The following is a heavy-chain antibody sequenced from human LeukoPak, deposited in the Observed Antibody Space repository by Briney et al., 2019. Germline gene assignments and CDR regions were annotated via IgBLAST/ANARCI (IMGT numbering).Heavy chain of an antibody. CDR2: IKQDGSEK. CDR1: GFTFSLYW. D-gene: IGHD1-26*01. J-gene: IGHJ4*02. Sequence: PGGSLRLSCAASGFTFSLYWMTWVRQHPGRGLEWVANIKQDGSEKFYLDSVKGRFTISRDNSKNTLYLQMNSLRAEDTAVYYCAKVDSGSYASVPFDYWGQGTLVTVSS. CDR3: AKVDSGSYASVPFDY. V-gene: IGHV3-7*03.